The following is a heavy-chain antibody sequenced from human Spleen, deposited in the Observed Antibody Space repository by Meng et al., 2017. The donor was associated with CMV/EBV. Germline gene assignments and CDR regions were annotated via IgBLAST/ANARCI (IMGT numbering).Heavy chain of an antibody. V-gene: IGHV1-18*01. J-gene: IGHJ3*02. Sequence: YTCTDYGVTWVRQAPGQGLEWMGWISGYSSNTNYAQKLQGRVSMTTDTSTSTASMELRNLRSDDTAVYYCARDSPLGQQLVSYAFDIWGQGTMVTVSS. CDR3: ARDSPLGQQLVSYAFDI. D-gene: IGHD6-13*01. CDR2: ISGYSSNT. CDR1: YTCTDYG.